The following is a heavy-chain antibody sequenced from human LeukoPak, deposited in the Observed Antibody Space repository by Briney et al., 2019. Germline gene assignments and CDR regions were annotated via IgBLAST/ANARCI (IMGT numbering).Heavy chain of an antibody. J-gene: IGHJ6*03. CDR3: ARDPLWFGESHYYYYMDV. CDR1: GGSISSYY. D-gene: IGHD3-10*01. Sequence: SETLSLTCTVSGGSISSYYWSWIRQPPGKGLEWIGYIYYSGSANYNPSLKSRVTISVDTSKNQFSLKLSSVTAADTAVYYCARDPLWFGESHYYYYMDVWGKGTTVTVSS. V-gene: IGHV4-59*12. CDR2: IYYSGSA.